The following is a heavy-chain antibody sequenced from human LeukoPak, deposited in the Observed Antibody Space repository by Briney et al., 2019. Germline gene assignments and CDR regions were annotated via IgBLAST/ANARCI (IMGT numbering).Heavy chain of an antibody. J-gene: IGHJ5*02. CDR2: IGSGGTI. CDR1: GFTFSSYA. CDR3: ARPRVAVAGTRYFDT. Sequence: GRSLRLSCAASGFTFSSYAVTWVRQAPGKGLEWVSIIGSGGTIYYADSVKGRFTISRDNSENTLYLQMNSLRAEDTAIYYCARPRVAVAGTRYFDTWGQGTLVTVSS. D-gene: IGHD6-19*01. V-gene: IGHV3-23*01.